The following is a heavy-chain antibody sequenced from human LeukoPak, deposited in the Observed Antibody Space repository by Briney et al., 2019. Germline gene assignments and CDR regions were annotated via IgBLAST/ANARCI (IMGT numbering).Heavy chain of an antibody. V-gene: IGHV6-1*01. CDR2: TYYRSKWYN. Sequence: SQTLALTYAISGDSVSSNSAAWNWIRQSPSRGLEWLERTYYRSKWYNDYAVSVESRITINPDTSKNQFSLELNSVTPEDTAVYFCARGPQLVGYYYIDIWGKGTTVSVSS. CDR3: ARGPQLVGYYYIDI. D-gene: IGHD6-13*01. CDR1: GDSVSSNSAA. J-gene: IGHJ6*03.